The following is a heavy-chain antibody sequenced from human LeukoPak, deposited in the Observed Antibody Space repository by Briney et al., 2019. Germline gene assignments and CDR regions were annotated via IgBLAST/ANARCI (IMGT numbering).Heavy chain of an antibody. CDR3: ARVFDYGSGSYYYYGMDV. Sequence: PSQTLSLTCTVSGGSISSGDYXWSWXRQPPXKGXEWXXYIXXXGSNYYNPSLKXRVTISVDTSKNQFSLKLTSVTAADTAVYYCARVFDYGSGSYYYYGMDVWGQGTTVTVSS. D-gene: IGHD3-10*01. V-gene: IGHV4-30-4*01. J-gene: IGHJ6*02. CDR2: IXXXGSN. CDR1: GGSISSGDYX.